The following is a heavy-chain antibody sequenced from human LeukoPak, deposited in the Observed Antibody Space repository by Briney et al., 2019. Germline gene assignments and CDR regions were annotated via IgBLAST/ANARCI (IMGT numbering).Heavy chain of an antibody. CDR2: ISYDGSNK. CDR1: GFTFSSYA. D-gene: IGHD3-10*01. CDR3: ARDLPSARGVISSAFNY. V-gene: IGHV3-30*04. Sequence: GGSLRLSCAASGFTFSSYAMHWVRQAPGKGRHGVAVISYDGSNKYYADSVKGRFTISRDNSKNTLYLQMNSLRAEDTAVYYCARDLPSARGVISSAFNYWGQGTLVTVSS. J-gene: IGHJ4*02.